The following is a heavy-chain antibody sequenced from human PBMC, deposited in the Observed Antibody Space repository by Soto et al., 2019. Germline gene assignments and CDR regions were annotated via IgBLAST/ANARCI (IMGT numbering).Heavy chain of an antibody. V-gene: IGHV3-7*03. Sequence: GGSLRLSCVASGFSLTDYFMTWVRQAPGKGLEWVANIKEDGREKYYVDSVKGRFTISRDDAKNSLYLQVNSLRDEDTGVYYCARARFRGMDVWGQGTTGTVS. D-gene: IGHD3-10*01. CDR1: GFSLTDYF. CDR3: ARARFRGMDV. CDR2: IKEDGREK. J-gene: IGHJ6*02.